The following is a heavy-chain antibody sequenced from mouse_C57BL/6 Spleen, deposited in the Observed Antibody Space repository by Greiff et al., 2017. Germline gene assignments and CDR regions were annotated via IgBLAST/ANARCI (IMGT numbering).Heavy chain of an antibody. Sequence: QVQLQQPGAELVKPGASVTLSCKASGYTFTSYWMHWVKQRPGQCLEWIGMIHPNSGSTKYNEKFKSKAKLTVDKSSSTAYMKLSSLTSEDSAVYYCARFGALYGNYDFDDWGQGTPLTVSS. V-gene: IGHV1-64*01. J-gene: IGHJ2*01. CDR1: GYTFTSYW. CDR3: ARFGALYGNYDFDD. D-gene: IGHD2-1*01. CDR2: IHPNSGST.